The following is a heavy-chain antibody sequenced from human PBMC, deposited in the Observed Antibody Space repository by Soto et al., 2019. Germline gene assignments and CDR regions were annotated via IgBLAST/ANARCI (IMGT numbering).Heavy chain of an antibody. CDR2: VYYTGST. V-gene: IGHV4-59*01. D-gene: IGHD6-6*01. Sequence: PSETLSLTCSVSGGCISGSYWSWIRQSPGKGLEWLGYVYYTGSTNYSPSLRSRVSISVDTSKNEFSLRLSSVTAADTAVYFCERSVAATGAQSDYRGQGTQVTVSS. CDR1: GGCISGSY. J-gene: IGHJ4*02. CDR3: ERSVAATGAQSDY.